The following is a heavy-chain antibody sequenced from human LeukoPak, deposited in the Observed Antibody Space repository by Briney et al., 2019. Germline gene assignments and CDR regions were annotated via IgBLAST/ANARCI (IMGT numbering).Heavy chain of an antibody. CDR1: GFTFSSYA. Sequence: GGSLRLSCAASGFTFSSYAMSWVRQAPGKGLEWVSAISGSGGSTYYADSVKGRFTISRDNSKNTLYLQMNGLRAEDTAVYYCAKAADYDSSGSRSFDYWGQGTLVTVSS. CDR3: AKAADYDSSGSRSFDY. D-gene: IGHD3-22*01. V-gene: IGHV3-23*01. CDR2: ISGSGGST. J-gene: IGHJ4*02.